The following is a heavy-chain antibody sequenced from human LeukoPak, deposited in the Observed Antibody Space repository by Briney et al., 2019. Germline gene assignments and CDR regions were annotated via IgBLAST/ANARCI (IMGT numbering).Heavy chain of an antibody. CDR1: GYTFTGYY. J-gene: IGHJ4*02. Sequence: ASVKVSCKASGYTFTGYYMHWVRQAPGQGLEWMGWINPNSGGTNYAQKFQGWVTMTRDTSISTAYMELSRLRSDDTAVYYCARTNIAAAGYYLDYWGQGTLVTVSS. CDR3: ARTNIAAAGYYLDY. CDR2: INPNSGGT. V-gene: IGHV1-2*04. D-gene: IGHD6-13*01.